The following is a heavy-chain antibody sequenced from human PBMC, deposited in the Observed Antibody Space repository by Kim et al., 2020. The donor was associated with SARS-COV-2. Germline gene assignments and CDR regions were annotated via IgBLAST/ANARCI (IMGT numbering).Heavy chain of an antibody. D-gene: IGHD3-10*01. Sequence: ASVKVSCKASGYTFTSYDINWVRQATGQGLEWMGWMNPNSGNTGYAQKFQGRVTMTRNTSISTAYMELSSLRSEDTAVYYCATAAPMVRGVIIKGYYYYGMDVWGQGTTVTVSS. J-gene: IGHJ6*02. CDR1: GYTFTSYD. CDR3: ATAAPMVRGVIIKGYYYYGMDV. V-gene: IGHV1-8*01. CDR2: MNPNSGNT.